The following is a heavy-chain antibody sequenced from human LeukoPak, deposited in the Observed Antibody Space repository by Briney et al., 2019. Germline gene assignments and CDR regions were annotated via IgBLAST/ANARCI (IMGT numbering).Heavy chain of an antibody. D-gene: IGHD7-27*01. CDR3: ARDLPGDR. CDR2: IYYNGIS. V-gene: IGHV4-59*01. CDR1: GGSNSGYY. Sequence: ASETLSLTCTVSGGSNSGYYWSWIRQPPGKGLEWIAYIYYNGISNYNPSLKSRVIISVDSSKNQFSLKLTSVTAADTAVYYCARDLPGDRWGQGTLVTVSS. J-gene: IGHJ4*02.